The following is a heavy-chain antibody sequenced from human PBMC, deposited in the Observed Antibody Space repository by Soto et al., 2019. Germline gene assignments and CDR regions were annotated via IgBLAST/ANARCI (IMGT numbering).Heavy chain of an antibody. CDR1: GFTFSSYS. D-gene: IGHD3-3*01. J-gene: IGHJ6*03. CDR3: ARPYYDFWSGYYTGPNPRRSYYYYMDV. Sequence: EVQLVESGGGLVQPGGSPRLSCAASGFTFSSYSMNWVRQAPGKGLEWVSYISSSSSTIYYADSVKGRFTISRDNAKNSLYLQMNSLRAEDTAVYYCARPYYDFWSGYYTGPNPRRSYYYYMDVWGKGTTVTVSS. V-gene: IGHV3-48*01. CDR2: ISSSSSTI.